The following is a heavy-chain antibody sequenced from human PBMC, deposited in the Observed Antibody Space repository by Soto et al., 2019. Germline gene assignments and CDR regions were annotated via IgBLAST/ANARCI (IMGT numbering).Heavy chain of an antibody. V-gene: IGHV3-21*01. CDR2: ISSSSSYI. CDR1: GFTFSSYS. D-gene: IGHD1-20*01. J-gene: IGHJ5*02. CDR3: ARWGASITGTGCINRFDP. Sequence: GVSLILSCAASGFTFSSYSMNWVRQAPGKGLEWVSSISSSSSYIYYADSVKGRFTISRDNAKNSLYLQMNSLRAEDTAVYYCARWGASITGTGCINRFDPWGQGNMVTVSS.